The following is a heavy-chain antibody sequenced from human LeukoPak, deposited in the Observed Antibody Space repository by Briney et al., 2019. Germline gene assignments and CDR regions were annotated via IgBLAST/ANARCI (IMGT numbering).Heavy chain of an antibody. Sequence: GGSLRLSCAASGFSVTNNYITWVRQAPGKGLEWVSYISSSSSTIYYADSVKGRFTISRDNAKNSLYLQMNSLRAEDTAVYYCARSVDIDYWGQGTLVTVSS. D-gene: IGHD5-12*01. CDR1: GFSVTNNY. CDR2: ISSSSSTI. J-gene: IGHJ4*02. V-gene: IGHV3-48*01. CDR3: ARSVDIDY.